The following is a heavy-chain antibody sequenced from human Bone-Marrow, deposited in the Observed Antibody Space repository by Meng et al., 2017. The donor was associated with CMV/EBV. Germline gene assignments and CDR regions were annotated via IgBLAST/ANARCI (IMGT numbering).Heavy chain of an antibody. CDR2: ISAYNGNT. J-gene: IGHJ4*02. V-gene: IGHV1-18*01. D-gene: IGHD3-3*01. CDR3: ARESDYDFWSGYYGNFDY. Sequence: YPFTSYGISWVRQAPGQGLEWMGWISAYNGNTNYAQKLQGRVTMTTDTSTSTAYMELRSLRSDDTAVYYCARESDYDFWSGYYGNFDYWGQGTLVTVSS. CDR1: YPFTSYG.